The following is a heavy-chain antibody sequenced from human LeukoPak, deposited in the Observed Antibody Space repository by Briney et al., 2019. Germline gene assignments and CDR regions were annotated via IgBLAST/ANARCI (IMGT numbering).Heavy chain of an antibody. D-gene: IGHD3-3*01. Sequence: GALRLSCAASGFTFSSYNMNWVRQAPGKGLEWVTFIGHDGGNEQYAASVKGRFTISRDQSKNTVYLQMNSLSPEDTAVYYCAKDRFYDLDYWGQGTLVTVSS. CDR2: IGHDGGNE. V-gene: IGHV3-30*02. J-gene: IGHJ4*02. CDR3: AKDRFYDLDY. CDR1: GFTFSSYN.